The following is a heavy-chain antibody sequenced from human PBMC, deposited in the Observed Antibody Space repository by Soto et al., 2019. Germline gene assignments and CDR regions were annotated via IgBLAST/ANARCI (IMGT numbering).Heavy chain of an antibody. V-gene: IGHV1-69*13. J-gene: IGHJ6*02. CDR1: GGTFSSYA. D-gene: IGHD2-2*01. CDR2: IIPIFGTA. CDR3: AREGIVVVPAAMTEDYYYYGMDV. Sequence: SVKVSCKASGGTFSSYAISWVRQAPGQGLEWMGGIIPIFGTANYAQKFQGRVTITADESTSTAYMELSSLRSEDTAVYYCAREGIVVVPAAMTEDYYYYGMDVWGQGTTVTVSS.